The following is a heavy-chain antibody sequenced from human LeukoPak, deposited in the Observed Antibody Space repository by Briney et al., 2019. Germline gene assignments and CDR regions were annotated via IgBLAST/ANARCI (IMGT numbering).Heavy chain of an antibody. Sequence: SETLSLTCTVSGGSISSSSYYWGWIRQPPGKGLEWIGSIYYSGSTNYNPSLKSRVTISVDTSKNQFSLKLSSVTAADTAVYYCARESYGDYNWGQGTLVTVSS. D-gene: IGHD4-17*01. J-gene: IGHJ4*02. CDR2: IYYSGST. V-gene: IGHV4-39*07. CDR1: GGSISSSSYY. CDR3: ARESYGDYN.